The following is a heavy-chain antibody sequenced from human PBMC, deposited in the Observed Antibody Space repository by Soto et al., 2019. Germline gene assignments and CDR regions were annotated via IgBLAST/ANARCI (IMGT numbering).Heavy chain of an antibody. J-gene: IGHJ4*02. CDR2: ISYDGSNK. Sequence: GGSLRLSCAASGFTFSSYGMHWVRQAPGKGLEWVAVISYDGSNKYYADSVEGRFTISRDNSKNTVYLQMNSLRLEDTAVYYCARGPSYSDSYFDYWGQGTLVTAPQ. CDR3: ARGPSYSDSYFDY. V-gene: IGHV3-30*03. CDR1: GFTFSSYG. D-gene: IGHD4-17*01.